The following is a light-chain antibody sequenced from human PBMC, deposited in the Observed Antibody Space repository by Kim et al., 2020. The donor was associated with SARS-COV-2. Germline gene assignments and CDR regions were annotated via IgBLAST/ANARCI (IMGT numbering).Light chain of an antibody. CDR2: GTS. CDR3: QQYNKWPT. V-gene: IGKV3-15*01. J-gene: IGKJ1*01. Sequence: LSVSPGERATLSCRASQSVSSSLAWYQQKPGQAPRLLIYGTSTRATGIPARFSGSGSGTEFTLTISSLQSEDFAVYFCQQYNKWPTFGQGTKV. CDR1: QSVSSS.